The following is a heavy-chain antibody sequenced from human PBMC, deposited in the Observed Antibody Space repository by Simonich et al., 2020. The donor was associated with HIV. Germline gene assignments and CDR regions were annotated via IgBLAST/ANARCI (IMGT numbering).Heavy chain of an antibody. CDR1: GYTFTDYY. J-gene: IGHJ4*02. CDR2: VDPEDGEA. D-gene: IGHD2-15*01. Sequence: EVQLVQSGAEVKKPGATVKISCKVSGYTFTDYYIHWVQQAPGKGLEWKGLVDPEDGEAIFAEKFQGRVTITADTSTDTAYMELSGLRSEDTAVYYCATPSLAATAFDYWGQGTLVTVSS. V-gene: IGHV1-69-2*01. CDR3: ATPSLAATAFDY.